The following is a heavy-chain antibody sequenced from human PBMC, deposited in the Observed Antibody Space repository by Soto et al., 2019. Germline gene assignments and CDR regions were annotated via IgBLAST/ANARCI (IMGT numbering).Heavy chain of an antibody. J-gene: IGHJ4*02. CDR3: ARVTGYYYVDY. V-gene: IGHV1-3*01. D-gene: IGHD3-9*01. Sequence: GASVKVSCKASGDTFTSYAMHWVRQAPGQRLEWMGWINAGNGNTKYSQKFQGRVTITRDTSASTAYMELSSLRSEDTAVYYCARVTGYYYVDYWGQGTLVTVSS. CDR2: INAGNGNT. CDR1: GDTFTSYA.